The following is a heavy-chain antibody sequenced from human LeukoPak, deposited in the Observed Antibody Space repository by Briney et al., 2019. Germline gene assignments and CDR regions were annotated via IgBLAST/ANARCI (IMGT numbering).Heavy chain of an antibody. D-gene: IGHD2-21*02. Sequence: SETLSLTCNVSGGSISSYHWSWIQQPPGNGLEWIGYIYYSGSTNYNPSLKSRVTISVDTSKNQFSLKLSSVTAADTAVYYCAREAYCGGDCYSGFDYWGQGTLVTVSS. CDR1: GGSISSYH. CDR2: IYYSGST. V-gene: IGHV4-59*01. CDR3: AREAYCGGDCYSGFDY. J-gene: IGHJ4*02.